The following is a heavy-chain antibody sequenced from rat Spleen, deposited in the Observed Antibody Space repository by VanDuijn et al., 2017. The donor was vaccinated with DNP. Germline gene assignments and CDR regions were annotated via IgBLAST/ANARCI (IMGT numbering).Heavy chain of an antibody. CDR3: ARHEDYSSYIYGFAY. V-gene: IGHV5-25*01. CDR1: GFTFSHYY. D-gene: IGHD1-2*01. Sequence: EVQLVESGGGLVQPGRSLKLSCAASGFTFSHYYMAWVRQAPTKGLEWVASISTGGGNTYYRDSVKGRFTISRDNAKSTLYLQMDSLRSEDTATYYCARHEDYSSYIYGFAYWGQGTLVTVSS. CDR2: ISTGGGNT. J-gene: IGHJ3*01.